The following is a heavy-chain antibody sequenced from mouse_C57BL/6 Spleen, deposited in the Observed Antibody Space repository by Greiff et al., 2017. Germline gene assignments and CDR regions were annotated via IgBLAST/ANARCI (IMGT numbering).Heavy chain of an antibody. CDR3: AKRGNCDWYLDD. CDR2: IDPSDSET. Sequence: QVQLQQSGAELVRPGSSVKLSCKASGYTFTSYWMHWVKQRPIQGLEWIGNIDPSDSETKYNQKFKDKATLTVDKSSSTAYMQLSSLTSEDSAVYYGAKRGNCDWYLDDWGTGTTVTVSS. J-gene: IGHJ1*03. V-gene: IGHV1-52*01. CDR1: GYTFTSYW. D-gene: IGHD4-1*01.